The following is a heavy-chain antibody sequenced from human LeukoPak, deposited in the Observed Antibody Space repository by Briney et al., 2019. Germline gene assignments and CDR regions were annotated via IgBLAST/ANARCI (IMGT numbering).Heavy chain of an antibody. Sequence: GGSLRLSCAASGFTFSSYGMSWVRQAPGKGLDWVAAITGSGGDTYYADSVRGRFTISRDNAKNSLYLQMNSLRAEDTAVYYCAKDGADSSGWYSDYWGQGTLVTVSS. CDR1: GFTFSSYG. V-gene: IGHV3-23*01. D-gene: IGHD6-19*01. CDR3: AKDGADSSGWYSDY. CDR2: ITGSGGDT. J-gene: IGHJ4*02.